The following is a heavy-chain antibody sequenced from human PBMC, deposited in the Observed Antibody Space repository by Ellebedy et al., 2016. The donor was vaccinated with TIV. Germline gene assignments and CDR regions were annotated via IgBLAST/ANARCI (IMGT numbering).Heavy chain of an antibody. D-gene: IGHD2-15*01. Sequence: ASVKVSXKASGYTFTGYYMHWVRQAPGQGLEWMGWINPNSGGTNYAQKFQGRVTMTRNTSISTAYMELSSLRSEDTAVYYCARDRRGRYYYYGMDVWGQGTTVTVSS. CDR1: GYTFTGYY. CDR3: ARDRRGRYYYYGMDV. CDR2: INPNSGGT. V-gene: IGHV1-2*02. J-gene: IGHJ6*02.